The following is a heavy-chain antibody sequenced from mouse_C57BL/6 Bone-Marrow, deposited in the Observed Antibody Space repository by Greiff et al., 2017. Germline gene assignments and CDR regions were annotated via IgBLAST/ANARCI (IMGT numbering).Heavy chain of an antibody. CDR3: ARWGGLRRTYYYSMDY. Sequence: QVQLKESGAELVRPGSSVKLSCKASGYTFTSYWMHWVKQRPIQGLEWIGNIDPSDSETHYNQKFKDKATLTVDQSSSTAYMQLSSLTSEDSAVYYGARWGGLRRTYYYSMDYWGQGTADTVSS. CDR2: IDPSDSET. D-gene: IGHD2-4*01. CDR1: GYTFTSYW. V-gene: IGHV1-52*01. J-gene: IGHJ4*01.